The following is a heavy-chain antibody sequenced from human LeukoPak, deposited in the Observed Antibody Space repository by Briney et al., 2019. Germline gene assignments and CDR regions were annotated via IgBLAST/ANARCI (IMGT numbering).Heavy chain of an antibody. D-gene: IGHD1-1*01. V-gene: IGHV4-39*07. J-gene: IGHJ4*02. CDR3: ARGARRNWNARRDSLFDY. CDR1: GGSISSSSYY. Sequence: PSETLSLTCTVSGGSISSSSYYWGWIRQPPGKGLEWIGSIYYSGSTYYNPSLKSRVTISVDTSKNQFSLKLSSVTAADTAVYYCARGARRNWNARRDSLFDYWGQGTLVTVSS. CDR2: IYYSGST.